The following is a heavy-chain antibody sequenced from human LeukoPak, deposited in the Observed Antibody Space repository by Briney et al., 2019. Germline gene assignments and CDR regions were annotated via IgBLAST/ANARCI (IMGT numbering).Heavy chain of an antibody. Sequence: SETLSLTCTVSGGSIGSSSYNWGWIRQPPGKGLEWIGSIYYSGSTNYNPSLKSRVTMSVDTSKNQFSLKLSSVTAADTAVYYCARGYCSGGRCYFDYWGQGTLVTVSS. J-gene: IGHJ4*02. V-gene: IGHV4-39*07. CDR2: IYYSGST. CDR1: GGSIGSSSYN. CDR3: ARGYCSGGRCYFDY. D-gene: IGHD2-15*01.